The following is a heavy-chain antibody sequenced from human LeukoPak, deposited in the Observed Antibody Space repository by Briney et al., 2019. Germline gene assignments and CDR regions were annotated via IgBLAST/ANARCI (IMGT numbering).Heavy chain of an antibody. J-gene: IGHJ4*02. Sequence: GGSLRLSCAASGFTFSSYAMHWVRQAPGKGLEWVAVISYDGSNKYYADSVKGRFTISRDNSKNTLYLQMNSLRAEDTAVYYCARDHCSSTSCYTDYWGQGTLVTVSS. CDR2: ISYDGSNK. CDR3: ARDHCSSTSCYTDY. CDR1: GFTFSSYA. V-gene: IGHV3-30*04. D-gene: IGHD2-2*02.